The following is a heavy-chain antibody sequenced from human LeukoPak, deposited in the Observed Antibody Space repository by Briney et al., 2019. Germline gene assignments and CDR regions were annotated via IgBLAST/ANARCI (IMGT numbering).Heavy chain of an antibody. Sequence: QSGGSLRLSCAASGFTFSSYAMSWVRQAPGKGLEWVSVIYSGGSTYYADSVKGRFTISRDNSKNTLYLQMNSLRAEDTAMYYCAKTTSVYGSGDDYSDATNWFDPWGQGTLVTVSS. CDR1: GFTFSSYA. J-gene: IGHJ5*02. D-gene: IGHD3-10*01. CDR2: IYSGGST. CDR3: AKTTSVYGSGDDYSDATNWFDP. V-gene: IGHV3-23*03.